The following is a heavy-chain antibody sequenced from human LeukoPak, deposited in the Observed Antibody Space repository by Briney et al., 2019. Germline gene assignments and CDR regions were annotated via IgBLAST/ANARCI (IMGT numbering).Heavy chain of an antibody. CDR2: ISSSSNTI. D-gene: IGHD2-2*01. Sequence: GGSLRLSCAASGFTFSSYSMNWVRQAPGKGLEWVSYISSSSNTIYYADSVKGRFTISRDNAKNSLYLQMNSLRAEDTAVYYCARAIVVVPAAQNWFDPWGQGTLVTVSS. J-gene: IGHJ5*02. CDR1: GFTFSSYS. CDR3: ARAIVVVPAAQNWFDP. V-gene: IGHV3-48*01.